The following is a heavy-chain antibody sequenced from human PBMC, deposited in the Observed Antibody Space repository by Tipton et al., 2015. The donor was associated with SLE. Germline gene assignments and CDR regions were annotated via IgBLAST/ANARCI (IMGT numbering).Heavy chain of an antibody. CDR3: ARDLTFYYDSSGYYPLDY. CDR1: GFTVSSNY. Sequence: SLRLSCAASGFTVSSNYMSWVRQAPGKGLEWVSVIYSGGSIYYADSVKGRFTISRDNAKNSLYLQMNSLRAEDTAVYYCARDLTFYYDSSGYYPLDYWGQGTLVTVSS. V-gene: IGHV3-53*01. CDR2: IYSGGSI. D-gene: IGHD3-22*01. J-gene: IGHJ4*02.